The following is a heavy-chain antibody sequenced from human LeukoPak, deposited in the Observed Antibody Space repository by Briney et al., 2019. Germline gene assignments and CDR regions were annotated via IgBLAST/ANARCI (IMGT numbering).Heavy chain of an antibody. D-gene: IGHD3-10*01. CDR3: AREIFGSGSYPDS. J-gene: IGHJ4*02. Sequence: PGRSLRLSCAASGFAFNTYAMHWVRQAPGQGLEWVALIWHDGSHKVYSNSVRGQFTISRDNSKNTVSLQMNNLRPEDTAVYYCAREIFGSGSYPDSWGQGTLVTVSS. CDR1: GFAFNTYA. V-gene: IGHV3-33*01. CDR2: IWHDGSHK.